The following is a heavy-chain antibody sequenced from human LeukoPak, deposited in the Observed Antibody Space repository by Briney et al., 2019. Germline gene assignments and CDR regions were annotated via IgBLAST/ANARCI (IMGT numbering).Heavy chain of an antibody. CDR1: GGSISSYY. V-gene: IGHV4-59*01. CDR3: ARGPYGGNNNWFDP. Sequence: SETLPLTCTVSGGSISSYYWSWIRQPPGKGLEWIGYIYYTGSTNYNPSLKSRVTISLDTPKNQFSLKVSSVTAADTAVYYCARGPYGGNNNWFDPWGQGTLVTVSS. CDR2: IYYTGST. D-gene: IGHD1/OR15-1a*01. J-gene: IGHJ5*02.